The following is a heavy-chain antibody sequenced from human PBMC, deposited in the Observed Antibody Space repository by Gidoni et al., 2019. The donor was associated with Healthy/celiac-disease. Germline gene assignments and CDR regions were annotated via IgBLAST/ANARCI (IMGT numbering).Heavy chain of an antibody. Sequence: QVQLVQSGAAVKKPGASVKVSCKASGYTFTSYGISWVRQAPGQGLEWMGWISAYNGNTNYAQKLQGRVTMTTDTSTSTAYMELRSLRSDDTAVYYCARDIVVVPAAMPFFRLDYWGQGTLVTVSS. CDR3: ARDIVVVPAAMPFFRLDY. CDR1: GYTFTSYG. D-gene: IGHD2-2*01. CDR2: ISAYNGNT. V-gene: IGHV1-18*01. J-gene: IGHJ4*02.